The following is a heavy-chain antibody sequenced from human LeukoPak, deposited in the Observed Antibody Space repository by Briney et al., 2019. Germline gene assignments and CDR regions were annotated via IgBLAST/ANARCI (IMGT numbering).Heavy chain of an antibody. Sequence: SQTLSLTCTVSGGSISSGSYYWSWIRQPAGKGLEWIGRIYTSGSTNYNPSLKSRVTISVDTSKNQFSLKLSSVTAADTTVYYCARLPIVVVPSTSFDIWGQGTMVTVSS. CDR1: GGSISSGSYY. CDR2: IYTSGST. V-gene: IGHV4-61*02. D-gene: IGHD2-2*01. J-gene: IGHJ3*02. CDR3: ARLPIVVVPSTSFDI.